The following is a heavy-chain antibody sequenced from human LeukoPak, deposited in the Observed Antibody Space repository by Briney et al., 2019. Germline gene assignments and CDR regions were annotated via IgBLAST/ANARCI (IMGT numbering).Heavy chain of an antibody. CDR2: IGTAGDT. V-gene: IGHV3-13*01. Sequence: GGSLRLSCAASGFTFSSYDMHWVRQATGKGLEWVSAIGTAGDTYYPGSVKGRFTISRVNAKNSLYLQMNSLRAEDTAVYYCARDLGGGYEFDYWGQGTLVTVSS. J-gene: IGHJ4*02. D-gene: IGHD5-12*01. CDR1: GFTFSSYD. CDR3: ARDLGGGYEFDY.